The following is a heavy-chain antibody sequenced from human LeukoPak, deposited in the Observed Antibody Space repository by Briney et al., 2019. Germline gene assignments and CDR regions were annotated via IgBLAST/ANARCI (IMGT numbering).Heavy chain of an antibody. Sequence: SETLSLTCTVSGGSISSYYWSWIRQPPGKGLEWIGYIYYSGSTNYNPSLKSRVTISVDTSKNQFSLKLSSVTAADTAVYYRARVYVSSSSWSFDYWGQGTLVTVSS. CDR2: IYYSGST. CDR3: ARVYVSSSSWSFDY. J-gene: IGHJ4*02. V-gene: IGHV4-59*01. D-gene: IGHD6-13*01. CDR1: GGSISSYY.